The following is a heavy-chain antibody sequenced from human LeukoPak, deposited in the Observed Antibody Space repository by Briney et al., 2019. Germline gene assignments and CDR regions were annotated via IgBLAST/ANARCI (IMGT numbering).Heavy chain of an antibody. D-gene: IGHD3-9*01. CDR2: IYYSGST. Sequence: SETLSLTCAVSGGSISSYYWGWIRQPPGKGLEWIGSIYYSGSTYYNPSLKSRVTISVDTSKNQFSLKLSSVTAADTAVYYCARDYDILTGLDAFDIWGQGTMVTVSS. CDR3: ARDYDILTGLDAFDI. J-gene: IGHJ3*02. CDR1: GGSISSYY. V-gene: IGHV4-39*07.